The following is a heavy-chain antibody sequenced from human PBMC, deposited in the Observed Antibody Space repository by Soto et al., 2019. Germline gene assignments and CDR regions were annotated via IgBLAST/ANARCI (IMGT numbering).Heavy chain of an antibody. CDR1: GGSISSSGYY. CDR3: ARHPATGYSSGWLRLYYFDY. Sequence: SETLSLTCTVSGGSISSSGYYWGWIRQPPGKGLEWIGSIYFSGNTDYNPSLKSRVTISIDTSKNQFSLHLSSVTAADTAVYYCARHPATGYSSGWLRLYYFDYWGQGTLVTVSS. D-gene: IGHD6-19*01. J-gene: IGHJ4*02. CDR2: IYFSGNT. V-gene: IGHV4-39*01.